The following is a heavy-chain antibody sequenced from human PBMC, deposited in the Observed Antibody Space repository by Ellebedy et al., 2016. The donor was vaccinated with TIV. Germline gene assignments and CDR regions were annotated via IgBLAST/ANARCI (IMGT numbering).Heavy chain of an antibody. V-gene: IGHV5-51*01. J-gene: IGHJ4*02. CDR1: TYSFTNYW. CDR3: ARTSGSYLSFFDS. D-gene: IGHD1-26*01. Sequence: GESLKISCKVSTYSFTNYWIAWVRQMPGKGLEWMGIIYPRDSDTRYSPSFQGQVTISADKSNATAYLQWSRLKASDSATYYCARTSGSYLSFFDSWGQGTLVTVSS. CDR2: IYPRDSDT.